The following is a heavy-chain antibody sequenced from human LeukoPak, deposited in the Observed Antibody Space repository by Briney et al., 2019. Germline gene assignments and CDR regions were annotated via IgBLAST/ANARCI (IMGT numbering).Heavy chain of an antibody. CDR3: ARGIAVAGTELHFDH. V-gene: IGHV3-48*02. CDR1: GFTFSSFG. J-gene: IGHJ4*02. Sequence: GGSLRLSCAASGFTFSSFGMNWVRQAPGKGLEWVSYISGGPFTIYYADSVKGRFTISRDNAKNSLYLQMNGLRDEDTAVYYCARGIAVAGTELHFDHWGQGTLVTVSS. D-gene: IGHD6-19*01. CDR2: ISGGPFTI.